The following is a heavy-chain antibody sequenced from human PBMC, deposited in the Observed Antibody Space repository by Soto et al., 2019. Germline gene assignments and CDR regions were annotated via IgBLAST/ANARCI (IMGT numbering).Heavy chain of an antibody. CDR3: ARRFWSGYYYFDY. D-gene: IGHD3-3*01. Sequence: EVQLVESGGGLVQPGGSLRLSCAASGFTVSSNYMSWVRQAPGKGLEWVSVIYSGGSTYYADSVKGRFTISRDNSKKTLYLQINSLRAEDTAVYYCARRFWSGYYYFDYWGQGTLVTVSS. V-gene: IGHV3-66*04. CDR2: IYSGGST. J-gene: IGHJ4*02. CDR1: GFTVSSNY.